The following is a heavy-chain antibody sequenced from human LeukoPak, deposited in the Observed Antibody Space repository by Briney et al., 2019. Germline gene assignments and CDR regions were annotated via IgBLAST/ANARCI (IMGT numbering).Heavy chain of an antibody. CDR3: ERDSDIVVVVAATLDY. CDR1: GFTFSSYS. J-gene: IGHJ4*02. Sequence: GGSLRLSCAASGFTFSSYSMNWVRQAPGKGLEGVSSISSSSSYIYYADSVKGRFTISRDNAKNSLYLRMNSLRAEDTAVYYCERDSDIVVVVAATLDYWGQGTLVTVSS. CDR2: ISSSSSYI. D-gene: IGHD2-15*01. V-gene: IGHV3-21*01.